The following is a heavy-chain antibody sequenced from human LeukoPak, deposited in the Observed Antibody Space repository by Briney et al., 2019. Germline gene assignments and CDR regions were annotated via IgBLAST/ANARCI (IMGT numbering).Heavy chain of an antibody. Sequence: PGGSLRLSCAVSGFTFSYYSMNWVRQAPGKGLEWVSSISSSSSFIYYANSVKGRFTISRDNAKNSLYLQMNSLRAEDTAVYYCARLPPAQYCSSTSCYLNYFDYWGQGTLVSVSS. CDR3: ARLPPAQYCSSTSCYLNYFDY. J-gene: IGHJ4*02. V-gene: IGHV3-21*01. CDR1: GFTFSYYS. D-gene: IGHD2-2*01. CDR2: ISSSSSFI.